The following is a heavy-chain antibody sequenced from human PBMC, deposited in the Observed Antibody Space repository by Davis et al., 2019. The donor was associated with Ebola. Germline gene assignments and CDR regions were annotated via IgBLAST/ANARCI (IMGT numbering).Heavy chain of an antibody. Sequence: GESLKISCAASGFTFSSYRMSLVRQAPGKGLEWVANIKQDGSEKYYVDSVKGRFTISRDNAKNSLYLQMNSLRAEDTAVYYCARVGATRGGFDYWGQGTLVTVSS. V-gene: IGHV3-7*01. CDR1: GFTFSSYR. J-gene: IGHJ4*02. CDR3: ARVGATRGGFDY. D-gene: IGHD1-26*01. CDR2: IKQDGSEK.